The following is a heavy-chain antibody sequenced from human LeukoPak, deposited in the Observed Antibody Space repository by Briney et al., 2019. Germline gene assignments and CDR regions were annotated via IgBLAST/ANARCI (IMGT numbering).Heavy chain of an antibody. CDR3: ARDRMDV. CDR2: IKQGGSEK. Sequence: GGSLRLSCAASAFTFSSYAMSWVRQAPGKGLEWVANIKQGGSEKYYVDSVKGRFTISRDNAKNSLYLQMNSLRAEDTAVYYCARDRMDVWGKGTTVTVSS. CDR1: AFTFSSYA. V-gene: IGHV3-7*01. J-gene: IGHJ6*04.